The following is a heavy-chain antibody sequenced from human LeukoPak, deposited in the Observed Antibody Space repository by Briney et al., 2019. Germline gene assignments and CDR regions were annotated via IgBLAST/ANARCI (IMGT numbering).Heavy chain of an antibody. CDR2: ISSSGSTI. V-gene: IGHV3-48*03. Sequence: GGSLRLSCAASGFTFSSYEMNWVRQAPGKGLEWGSYISSSGSTIYYADSVKGRFTISRDNAKNSLYLQMNSLRAEDTAVYYCARVSGQDILTGSYDYWGQGTLVTVSS. CDR3: ARVSGQDILTGSYDY. CDR1: GFTFSSYE. D-gene: IGHD3-9*01. J-gene: IGHJ4*02.